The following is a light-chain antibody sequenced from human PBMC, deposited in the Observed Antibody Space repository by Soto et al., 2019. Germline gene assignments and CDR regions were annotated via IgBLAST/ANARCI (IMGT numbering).Light chain of an antibody. CDR1: QSVSGN. Sequence: EIVMTQSPATLSVSPGERATLSCRASQSVSGNLAWYQQKPGQAPRLLIYGASTRATGIPARFSGSGSGTESTLNISSLQSEDFAVYYWQQYNNWPPSFGQGTKVEIK. J-gene: IGKJ1*01. CDR2: GAS. CDR3: QQYNNWPPS. V-gene: IGKV3-15*01.